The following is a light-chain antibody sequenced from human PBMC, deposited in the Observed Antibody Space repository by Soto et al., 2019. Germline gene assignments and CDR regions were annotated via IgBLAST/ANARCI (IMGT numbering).Light chain of an antibody. CDR1: RSDVGGYIY. V-gene: IGLV2-14*01. CDR3: SSYTTSSSYV. J-gene: IGLJ1*01. CDR2: DVT. Sequence: QSSMTQAGSVSGSPGQSITISCNGTRSDVGGYIYVSWYQQHPGKAPKLMIYDVTSRPSGVSYRFSGSKSGNTASLTISGLQAEDEADYYCSSYTTSSSYVFGTGTKVTVL.